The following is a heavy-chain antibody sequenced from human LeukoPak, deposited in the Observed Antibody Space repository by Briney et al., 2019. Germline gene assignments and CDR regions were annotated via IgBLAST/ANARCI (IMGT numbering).Heavy chain of an antibody. J-gene: IGHJ6*02. V-gene: IGHV4-31*03. CDR3: ARLGPYYYGMDV. CDR1: GGSISSGGYY. Sequence: ASETLSLTCTVSGGSISSGGYYWSWIRQHPGKGLEWIGYIYYSGSTYYNPSLKSRVTISVDTSKNQFSLKLSSVTAADTAVYYCARLGPYYYGMDVWGQGTTVTVSS. CDR2: IYYSGST.